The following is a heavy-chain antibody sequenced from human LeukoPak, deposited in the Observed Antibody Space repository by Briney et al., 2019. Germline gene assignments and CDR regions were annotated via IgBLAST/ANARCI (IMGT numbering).Heavy chain of an antibody. Sequence: GGSLRLSCAASGFTFNTYGMNWVRQAPGKGLEWVSAISGSGGSTYYADSVKGRFTISRDNSKNTLYLQMHSLRAEDTAVYYCAGRGSGSYFDYWGQGTLVTVSP. CDR3: AGRGSGSYFDY. J-gene: IGHJ4*02. V-gene: IGHV3-23*01. CDR2: ISGSGGST. D-gene: IGHD3-10*01. CDR1: GFTFNTYG.